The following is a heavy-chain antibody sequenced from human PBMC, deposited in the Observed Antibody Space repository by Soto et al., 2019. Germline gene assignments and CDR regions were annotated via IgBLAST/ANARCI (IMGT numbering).Heavy chain of an antibody. J-gene: IGHJ4*02. V-gene: IGHV4-30-4*01. CDR3: ARAFDILTRYYFDY. Sequence: QVQLQESGPGLVKPSQTLSLTCTVSGGSISSGDYYWSWIRQPPGKGLEWIGYIYYSGSTYYNPALKSRVTISLDTSKNQFSLKLSSVTAADTAVYYCARAFDILTRYYFDYWGQGTLVTVSS. D-gene: IGHD3-9*01. CDR1: GGSISSGDYY. CDR2: IYYSGST.